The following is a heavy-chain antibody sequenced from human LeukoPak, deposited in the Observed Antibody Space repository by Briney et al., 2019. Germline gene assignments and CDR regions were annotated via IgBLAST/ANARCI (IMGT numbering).Heavy chain of an antibody. Sequence: TFSSYSSSYIYYADSLKGRFTISRDNAKKSLYLQINSLRAEDTAVYYCARVTRGGYDGYFDYWGQGTLVTVSS. CDR2: SSYSSSYI. D-gene: IGHD5-12*01. J-gene: IGHJ4*02. CDR3: ARVTRGGYDGYFDY. V-gene: IGHV3-21*01.